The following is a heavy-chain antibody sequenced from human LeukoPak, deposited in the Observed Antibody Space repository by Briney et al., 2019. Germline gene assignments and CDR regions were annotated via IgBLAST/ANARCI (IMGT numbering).Heavy chain of an antibody. J-gene: IGHJ4*02. CDR2: IYYSGST. D-gene: IGHD5-18*01. CDR1: GGSISSYY. CDR3: ARSRYSYGFDY. Sequence: SETLSLTCTVSGGSISSYYWSWIRQPPGKGLEWIGYIYYSGSTNYNPSLKSRVTISVDTSKNQFSLKLSSVTAADTAVYYCARSRYSYGFDYWGQGTLVTVSS. V-gene: IGHV4-59*01.